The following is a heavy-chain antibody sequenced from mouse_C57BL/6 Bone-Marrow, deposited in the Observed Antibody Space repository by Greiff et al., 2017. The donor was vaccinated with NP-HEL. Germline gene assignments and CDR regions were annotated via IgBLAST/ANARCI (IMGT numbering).Heavy chain of an antibody. CDR3: ARREGDWYFDV. J-gene: IGHJ1*03. CDR1: GFTFSDYG. CDR2: ISSGSSTI. Sequence: EVKLMESGGGLVKPGGSLKLSCAASGFTFSDYGMHWVRQAPEKGLEWVAYISSGSSTIYYADTVTGRFTISRDNAKNTLFLQVTSLRSENTAMYYCARREGDWYFDVWGTGTTVTVSS. V-gene: IGHV5-17*01.